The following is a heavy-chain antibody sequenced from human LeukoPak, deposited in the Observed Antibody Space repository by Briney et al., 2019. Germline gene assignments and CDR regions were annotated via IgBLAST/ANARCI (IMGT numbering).Heavy chain of an antibody. CDR1: GYTLTELS. D-gene: IGHD3-22*01. CDR3: ATIVSSGYAYFDY. Sequence: ASVKVSCKVSGYTLTELSMHWERQAPGKGLEWMGGFDPEDGETIYAQKFQGRVTMTEDTSTDTAYMELSSLRSEDTAVYYCATIVSSGYAYFDYWGQGTLVTVSS. J-gene: IGHJ4*02. V-gene: IGHV1-24*01. CDR2: FDPEDGET.